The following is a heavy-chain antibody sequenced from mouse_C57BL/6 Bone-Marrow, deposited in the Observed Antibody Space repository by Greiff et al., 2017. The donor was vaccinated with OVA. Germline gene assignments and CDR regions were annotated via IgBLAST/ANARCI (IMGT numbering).Heavy chain of an antibody. Sequence: EVQLQQSGPGLVKPSQSLSLTCSVTGYSITSGYYWNWIRQFPGNKLEWMGYISYDGSNNYNPSLKNRISITRDTSKNQFFLKLNSVTTEDTATYYCAREGYYYGSSPYYFDYWGQGTTLTVSS. CDR2: ISYDGSN. V-gene: IGHV3-6*01. CDR1: GYSITSGYY. J-gene: IGHJ2*01. D-gene: IGHD1-1*01. CDR3: AREGYYYGSSPYYFDY.